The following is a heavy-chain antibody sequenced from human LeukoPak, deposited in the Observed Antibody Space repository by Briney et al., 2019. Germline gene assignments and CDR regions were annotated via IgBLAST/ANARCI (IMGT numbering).Heavy chain of an antibody. V-gene: IGHV3-23*01. D-gene: IGHD2-2*01. CDR1: GFTFSSYA. CDR2: ISGSGGST. CDR3: AKLVRDIVVVPAAYFDY. Sequence: GGSLRLSCAASGFTFSSYAMSWVRQAPGKGLEWVSAISGSGGSTYYADSVKGRFTISRDNSKNTLYLQMNSPRAEDTAVYYCAKLVRDIVVVPAAYFDYWGQGTLVTVSS. J-gene: IGHJ4*02.